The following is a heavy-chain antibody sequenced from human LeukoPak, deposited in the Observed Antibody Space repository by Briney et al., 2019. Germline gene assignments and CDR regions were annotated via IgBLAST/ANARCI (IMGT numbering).Heavy chain of an antibody. Sequence: SETLSLTCAVYGGSFSGYYWNWIRQSPEKGLEWVGEINHSGNTRYNPSLRSRITMSVDTSRNHFSLKLSSVTAADTAVYYCASALQPYYYYDSGSISYFDYWGQGTLVTVSS. CDR1: GGSFSGYY. D-gene: IGHD3-10*01. CDR3: ASALQPYYYYDSGSISYFDY. V-gene: IGHV4-34*01. CDR2: INHSGNT. J-gene: IGHJ4*02.